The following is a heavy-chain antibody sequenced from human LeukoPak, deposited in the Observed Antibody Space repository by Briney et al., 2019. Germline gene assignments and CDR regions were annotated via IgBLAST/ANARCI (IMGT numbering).Heavy chain of an antibody. CDR3: ARVEMATIAHDY. CDR1: GGSISSSSYY. D-gene: IGHD5-24*01. Sequence: PSETLSLTCTVSGGSISSSSYYWGWLRQPPGKGLEWIGSIYYSGTTYYNPSLKSRITISVNTAKNQFSLKLSSVTAAATAVYYCARVEMATIAHDYWGQGTLVTVSA. V-gene: IGHV4-39*07. J-gene: IGHJ4*02. CDR2: IYYSGTT.